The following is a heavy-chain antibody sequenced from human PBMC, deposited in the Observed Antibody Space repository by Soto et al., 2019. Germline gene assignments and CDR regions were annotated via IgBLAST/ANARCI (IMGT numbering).Heavy chain of an antibody. J-gene: IGHJ5*02. D-gene: IGHD3-10*01. CDR1: GFTFSSYA. Sequence: GGSLRLSCAASGFTFSSYAMSWVRQAPGKGLEWVSAISGSGGSTYYADSVKGRFTISRDNSKNTLYLQMNSLRAEDTAVYYCAKDPPRYGSGSFNWFDPWGQGTLVTVSS. CDR3: AKDPPRYGSGSFNWFDP. CDR2: ISGSGGST. V-gene: IGHV3-23*01.